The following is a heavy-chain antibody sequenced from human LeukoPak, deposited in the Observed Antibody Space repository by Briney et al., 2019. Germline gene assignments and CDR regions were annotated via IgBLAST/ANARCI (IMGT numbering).Heavy chain of an antibody. V-gene: IGHV3-66*01. D-gene: IGHD3-3*01. CDR3: ARGLVFLEWLSSVAFFDY. CDR2: IYSGGST. J-gene: IGHJ4*02. CDR1: GFTVSSNY. Sequence: GGSLRLSCAASGFTVSSNYMSWVRQAPGKGLEWVSVIYSGGSTYYADSVKGRFTISRDNSKNTLYLQMNSLRAEDTAVYYCARGLVFLEWLSSVAFFDYWGQGTLVTVSS.